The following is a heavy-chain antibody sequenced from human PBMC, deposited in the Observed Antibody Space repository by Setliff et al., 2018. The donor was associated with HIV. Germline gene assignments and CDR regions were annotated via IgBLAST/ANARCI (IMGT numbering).Heavy chain of an antibody. CDR1: GGTFSTYA. Sequence: SVKVSCKASGGTFSTYAISWVRQAPGQGLEWMGGIVPIIDITNYAQKFAGRVTITADKATRTIYMDLSSLRSDDTAVYYCASHPGSSIEKPYFDTWGQGTLVTSPQ. J-gene: IGHJ5*02. D-gene: IGHD2-2*01. CDR3: ASHPGSSIEKPYFDT. V-gene: IGHV1-69*10. CDR2: IVPIIDIT.